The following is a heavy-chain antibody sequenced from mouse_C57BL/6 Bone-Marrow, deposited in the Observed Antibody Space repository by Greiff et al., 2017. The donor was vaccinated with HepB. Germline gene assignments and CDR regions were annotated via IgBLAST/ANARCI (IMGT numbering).Heavy chain of an antibody. CDR1: GYTFTDYE. V-gene: IGHV1-15*01. CDR2: IDPETGGT. CDR3: TRGLDYAMDY. Sequence: QVQLKESGAELVRPGASVTLSCKASGYTFTDYEMHWVKQTPVHGLEWIGAIDPETGGTAYNQKFKGKAILTADKSSSTAYMELRSLTSEDSAVYYCTRGLDYAMDYWGQGTSVTVSS. J-gene: IGHJ4*01.